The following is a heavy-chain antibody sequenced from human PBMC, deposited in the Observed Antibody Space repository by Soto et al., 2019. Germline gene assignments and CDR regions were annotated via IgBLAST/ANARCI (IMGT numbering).Heavy chain of an antibody. CDR2: IDWDDDK. Sequence: SGPTLVNPTQTLTLTCTFSGFSLSTSVMCVSWIRQPPGKALEWLALIDWDDDKYYSTSLKTRLTISKDTSKNQVVLTMTNMDPVDTATYYCARIRAGVAGTQAPDYWGQGTLVTVSS. CDR1: GFSLSTSVMC. D-gene: IGHD6-19*01. CDR3: ARIRAGVAGTQAPDY. V-gene: IGHV2-70*01. J-gene: IGHJ4*02.